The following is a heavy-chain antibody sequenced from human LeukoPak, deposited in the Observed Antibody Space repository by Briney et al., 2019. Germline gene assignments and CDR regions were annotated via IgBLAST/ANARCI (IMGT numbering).Heavy chain of an antibody. D-gene: IGHD2-2*01. CDR1: GYTFTGYY. CDR3: ARGGLLGYCSSTSCFFDY. J-gene: IGHJ4*02. CDR2: INPNSGGT. V-gene: IGHV1-2*04. Sequence: GASVKVSCKASGYTFTGYYMHWVRQAPGQGLEWMGWINPNSGGTNYAQKFQGWVTMTRDTSISTAYMELSRLRSDDTAVYYCARGGLLGYCSSTSCFFDYWGQGTLVTVSS.